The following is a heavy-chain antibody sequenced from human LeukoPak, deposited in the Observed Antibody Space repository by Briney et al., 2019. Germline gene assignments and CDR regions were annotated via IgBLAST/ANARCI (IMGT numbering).Heavy chain of an antibody. Sequence: PGGSLRLSCAASGFTFSSYWMSWVRQAPGKGLEWVANIKQDGSEKYYVDSVKGRFTISRDNAKNSLYLQMNSLRAEDTAVYYCAKRYCTNGVCYTNSQPFDYWGQGTLVTVSS. CDR1: GFTFSSYW. CDR2: IKQDGSEK. J-gene: IGHJ4*02. CDR3: AKRYCTNGVCYTNSQPFDY. V-gene: IGHV3-7*03. D-gene: IGHD2-8*01.